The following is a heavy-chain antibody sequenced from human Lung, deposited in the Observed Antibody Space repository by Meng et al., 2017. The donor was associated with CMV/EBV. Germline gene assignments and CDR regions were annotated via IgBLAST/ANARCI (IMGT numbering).Heavy chain of an antibody. J-gene: IGHJ6*02. Sequence: SVKVSCKASGCIFSSYTIHWVRQAPGQGLEWMGMIIPILGIANYAQKFQGRVTVTAAKSTSTAYMELSSLRSEDTAEYYCASVKRYDSSRRTSGLYYYYCLDVWGQGTXVTVYS. CDR1: GCIFSSYT. D-gene: IGHD3-22*01. V-gene: IGHV1-69*02. CDR3: ASVKRYDSSRRTSGLYYYYCLDV. CDR2: IIPILGIA.